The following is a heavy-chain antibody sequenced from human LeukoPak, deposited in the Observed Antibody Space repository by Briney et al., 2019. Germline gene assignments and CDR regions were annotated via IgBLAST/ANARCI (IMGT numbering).Heavy chain of an antibody. CDR2: INHSGST. V-gene: IGHV4-34*01. CDR1: GGSFSGYY. D-gene: IGHD3-22*01. J-gene: IGHJ4*02. Sequence: SETLSLTCAVYGGSFSGYYWSWIRQPPGKGLEWIGEINHSGSTNYNPSLKSRVTISVDTSKNQFSLKLSSVTAADTAVYYCARGGRWSYDSSGRLGYWGQGTLVTVSS. CDR3: ARGGRWSYDSSGRLGY.